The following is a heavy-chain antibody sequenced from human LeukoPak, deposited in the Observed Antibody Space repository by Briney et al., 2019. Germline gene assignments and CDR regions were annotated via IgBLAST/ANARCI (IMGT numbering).Heavy chain of an antibody. V-gene: IGHV4-59*08. D-gene: IGHD3-22*01. CDR3: ARLRYYDSSGYYPYHFDY. J-gene: IGHJ4*02. CDR1: GGSISSYY. Sequence: SETLSLTCTVSGGSISSYYWSWIRQPPGKGLEWIGYIYYSGSTNYNPSLKSRVTISVDTSKNQFSLKLSSVTAADTAVYYCARLRYYDSSGYYPYHFDYWGQGTLVTVSS. CDR2: IYYSGST.